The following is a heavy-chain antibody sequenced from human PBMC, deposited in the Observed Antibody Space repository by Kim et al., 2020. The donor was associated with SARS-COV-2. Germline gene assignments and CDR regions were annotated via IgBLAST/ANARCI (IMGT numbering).Heavy chain of an antibody. Sequence: YGDDVKGRFTISRDKSKNTLYLQRNSLRAADTAVYYCAKGRSTSCYTDFDCWGQGTLVTVSS. V-gene: IGHV3-23*01. D-gene: IGHD2-2*02. J-gene: IGHJ4*02. CDR3: AKGRSTSCYTDFDC.